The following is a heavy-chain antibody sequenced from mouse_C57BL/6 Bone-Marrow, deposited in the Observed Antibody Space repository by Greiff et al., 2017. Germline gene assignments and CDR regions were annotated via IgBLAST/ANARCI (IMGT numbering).Heavy chain of an antibody. CDR2: IDPSDSYT. J-gene: IGHJ3*01. D-gene: IGHD2-3*01. Sequence: VQLQQSGAELVKPGASVKLSCKASGYTFTSYWMQWVKQRPGQGLEWIGEIDPSDSYTNYNQQFKGKATLTVDTSSSTAYMQLSSLTSEDSAVYYCARDGYYAWFAYWGQGTLVTVSA. CDR3: ARDGYYAWFAY. V-gene: IGHV1-50*01. CDR1: GYTFTSYW.